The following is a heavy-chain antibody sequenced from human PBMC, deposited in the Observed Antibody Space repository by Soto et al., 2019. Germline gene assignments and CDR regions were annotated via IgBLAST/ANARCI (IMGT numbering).Heavy chain of an antibody. J-gene: IGHJ3*02. CDR2: INSDGSSA. V-gene: IGHV3-74*01. D-gene: IGHD6-19*01. CDR3: ASSSGWAGDAFDI. CDR1: GFTFSSYW. Sequence: GGSLRLSCAASGFTFSSYWMHWVRQAPGKGLVWVSRINSDGSSASYADSVKGRFTISRDNAKNTLYLQMNSLRAEDTAVYYCASSSGWAGDAFDIWGQGTMVTVS.